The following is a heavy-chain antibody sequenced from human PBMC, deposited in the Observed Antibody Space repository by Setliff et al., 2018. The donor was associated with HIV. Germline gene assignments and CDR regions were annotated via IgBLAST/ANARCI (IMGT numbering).Heavy chain of an antibody. J-gene: IGHJ4*02. D-gene: IGHD1-26*01. CDR1: GGSISSYY. CDR2: VHSNGDI. V-gene: IGHV4-59*08. Sequence: PSETLSLTCTVSGGSISSYYWSWIRQPPGKGLEWIGYVHSNGDINYSPSLKSRITISLDTSRSQFSLKATSVTAADTAVYFCARGLHSGTYWGTRPLGLDYWGQGSLVTVSS. CDR3: ARGLHSGTYWGTRPLGLDY.